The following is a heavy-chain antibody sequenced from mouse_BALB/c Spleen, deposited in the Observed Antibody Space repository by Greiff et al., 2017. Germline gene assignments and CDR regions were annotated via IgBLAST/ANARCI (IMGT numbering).Heavy chain of an antibody. CDR3: ARHEDYDAWFAY. D-gene: IGHD2-4*01. CDR2: ISSGGSYT. Sequence: EVKLMESGGGLVQPGGSRKLSCAASGFTFSSYGMSWVRQTPDTRLEWVATISSGGSYTYYPDSVKGRFTISRDNAKNTLYLQMSSLKSEDTAMYYCARHEDYDAWFAYWGQGTLVTVSA. V-gene: IGHV5-6*03. J-gene: IGHJ3*01. CDR1: GFTFSSYG.